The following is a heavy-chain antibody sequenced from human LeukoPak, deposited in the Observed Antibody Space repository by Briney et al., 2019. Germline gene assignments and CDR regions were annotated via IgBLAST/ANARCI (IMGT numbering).Heavy chain of an antibody. Sequence: ASVKVSCKASGYTFTSYDINWVRQATGQGLEWMGWMNPSSGNTGYAQKFQGRVTMTRNTSISTAYMELSSLRSEDTAVYYCARALGYSSSWYVEYFQHWGQGTLVTVSS. D-gene: IGHD6-13*01. CDR2: MNPSSGNT. CDR3: ARALGYSSSWYVEYFQH. J-gene: IGHJ1*01. V-gene: IGHV1-8*01. CDR1: GYTFTSYD.